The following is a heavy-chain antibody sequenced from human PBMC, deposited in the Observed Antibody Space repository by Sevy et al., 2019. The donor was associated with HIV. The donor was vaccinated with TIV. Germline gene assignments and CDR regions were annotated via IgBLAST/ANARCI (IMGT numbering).Heavy chain of an antibody. CDR1: GFTFSSYG. V-gene: IGHV3-30*18. CDR3: AKDPTTGIAAAGTPFDY. D-gene: IGHD6-13*01. Sequence: GGSLRLSCAASGFTFSSYGMHWVRQAPGEGLEWVAVTSDDGSNKYYADSVKGRFTISRDNSKNTLYLQMNSLRAEDRAVYYCAKDPTTGIAAAGTPFDYWGQGTLVTVSS. CDR2: TSDDGSNK. J-gene: IGHJ4*02.